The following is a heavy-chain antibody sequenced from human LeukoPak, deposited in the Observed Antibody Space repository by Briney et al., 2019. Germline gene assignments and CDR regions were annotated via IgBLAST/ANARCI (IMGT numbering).Heavy chain of an antibody. D-gene: IGHD1-14*01. V-gene: IGHV3-23*01. CDR1: TFAFSSYA. J-gene: IGHJ4*02. CDR2: ITGSGAGT. Sequence: GGSLRLSCAASTFAFSSYAMTWVRQAPGKGLEWVSSITGSGAGTSYADSVKGRFTGSRDNSKRTLYLQMSSLRADDTAVYYCAKYRTTHAPPRNFDYWGQGTLVTVSS. CDR3: AKYRTTHAPPRNFDY.